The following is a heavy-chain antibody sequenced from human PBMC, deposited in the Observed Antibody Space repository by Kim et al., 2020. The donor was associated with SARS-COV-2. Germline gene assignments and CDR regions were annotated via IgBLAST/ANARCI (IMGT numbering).Heavy chain of an antibody. V-gene: IGHV3-7*01. J-gene: IGHJ6*01. CDR2: IKQDGSEK. CDR3: ATSVSPGRRYYNYYGLDV. Sequence: GGSLRLSCAASGLTFSSYWMTWVRQSPGKGLEWVANIKQDGSEKNYVDSVKGRFTISRDNAKNSLSLQMNSLRAEDTALYYYATSVSPGRRYYNYYGLDV. D-gene: IGHD1-1*01. CDR1: GLTFSSYW.